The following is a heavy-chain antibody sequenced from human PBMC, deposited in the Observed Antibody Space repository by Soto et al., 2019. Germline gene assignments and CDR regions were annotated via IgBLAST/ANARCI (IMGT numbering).Heavy chain of an antibody. D-gene: IGHD6-13*01. CDR1: GGSISSYY. CDR3: ARSPLLAAAGDPYYYYMDV. CDR2: IYYSGST. J-gene: IGHJ6*03. V-gene: IGHV4-59*01. Sequence: SETLSLTCTVSGGSISSYYWSWIRQPPGKGLEWIGYIYYSGSTNYNPSLKSRVTISVDTSKNQFSLKLSSVTAADTAVYYCARSPLLAAAGDPYYYYMDVWGKGTTVTVSS.